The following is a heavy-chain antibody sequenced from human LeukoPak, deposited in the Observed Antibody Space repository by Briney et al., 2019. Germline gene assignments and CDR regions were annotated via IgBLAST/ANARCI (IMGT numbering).Heavy chain of an antibody. Sequence: PAGSLRLSCAASGFTFSSYWMSWVRQAPGKGLEWVANIKQDGSEKYYVDSVKGRFTISRDNAKNSLYLQMNSLRAEDTAVYYCARDLWRLRFDYWGQGTLVTVSS. CDR1: GFTFSSYW. J-gene: IGHJ4*02. CDR3: ARDLWRLRFDY. D-gene: IGHD3-3*01. CDR2: IKQDGSEK. V-gene: IGHV3-7*01.